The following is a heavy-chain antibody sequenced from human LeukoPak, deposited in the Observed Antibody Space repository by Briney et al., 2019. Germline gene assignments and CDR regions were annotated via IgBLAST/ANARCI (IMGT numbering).Heavy chain of an antibody. Sequence: ASVKVSCKASGYTFTSYYMHWVRQAPGQGLEWMGIINPSGGSTSYAQKFQGRVTMTRDTSTSTVYMELSSLRSEDTAVYYCARDREVRDLGYYFDYWGQGTLVPVSS. CDR3: ARDREVRDLGYYFDY. CDR1: GYTFTSYY. D-gene: IGHD3-10*01. J-gene: IGHJ4*02. V-gene: IGHV1-46*01. CDR2: INPSGGST.